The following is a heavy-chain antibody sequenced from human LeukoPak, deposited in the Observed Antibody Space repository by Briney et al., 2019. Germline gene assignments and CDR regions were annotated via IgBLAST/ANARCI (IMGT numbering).Heavy chain of an antibody. CDR3: AKANGMITFGGVIVPPSY. V-gene: IGHV3-23*01. CDR2: ISAGGGST. D-gene: IGHD3-16*02. J-gene: IGHJ4*02. CDR1: GFTFSSYA. Sequence: GGSLRLSCAASGFTFSSYAMSWVRQAPGKGLEWVSGISAGGGSTYYAVSVKGRFTISRDNSKNTLYLQLNSLRAEDTALYYCAKANGMITFGGVIVPPSYWGQGTLVTVSS.